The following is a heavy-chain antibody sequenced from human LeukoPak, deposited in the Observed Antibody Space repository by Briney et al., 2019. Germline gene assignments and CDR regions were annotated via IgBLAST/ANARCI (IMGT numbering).Heavy chain of an antibody. CDR2: IHTYNGHT. D-gene: IGHD3-22*01. V-gene: IGHV1-18*01. Sequence: ASVKVSCKSSGYTFNSYGITWVRQAPGQGLEWMGWIHTYNGHTNYAQKFQGRVTMTMDPSISTAYMELSSLRSEDTAVYYCARRSDDYDSSAYYHWGQGTLVTVSS. J-gene: IGHJ4*02. CDR1: GYTFNSYG. CDR3: ARRSDDYDSSAYYH.